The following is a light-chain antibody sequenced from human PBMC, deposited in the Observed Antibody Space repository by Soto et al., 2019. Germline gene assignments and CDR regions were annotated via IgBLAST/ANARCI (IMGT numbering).Light chain of an antibody. CDR2: GAS. CDR1: QSVSSN. V-gene: IGKV3-15*01. J-gene: IGKJ2*01. CDR3: QQYNDWPPEYT. Sequence: EIVMTQSPATLSVSPGERANLSCRASQSVSSNLAWYQQKPGQAPRLLIYGASTRATGIPARFSGSGSGTEFPLTISSLQSEDFAIYYCQQYNDWPPEYTFGQGTKLEIK.